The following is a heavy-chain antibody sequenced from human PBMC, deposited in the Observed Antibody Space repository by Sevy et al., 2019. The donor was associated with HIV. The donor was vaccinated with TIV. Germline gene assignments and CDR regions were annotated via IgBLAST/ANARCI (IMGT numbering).Heavy chain of an antibody. V-gene: IGHV4-61*01. CDR3: ARESIAAAGTDY. J-gene: IGHJ4*02. CDR2: IYYSRST. D-gene: IGHD6-13*01. CDR1: GGSVSSGSYY. Sequence: SETLSLTCTVSGGSVSSGSYYWSWIRQPPGKGLEWIGYIYYSRSTNYNPSLKSRVTISVDTSKNQFSLKLSSVTAADTAVYYCARESIAAAGTDYWGQGTLVTVSS.